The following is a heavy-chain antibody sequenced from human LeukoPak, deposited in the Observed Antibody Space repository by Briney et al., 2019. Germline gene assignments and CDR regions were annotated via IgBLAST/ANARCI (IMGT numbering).Heavy chain of an antibody. CDR3: ARGRYDYVWGSYYNWFDP. Sequence: ASVKVSCKASGYTFTSYGISWVRQAPGQGLEWMGWISAYNGNTNYVQKLQGRVTMTTDTSTSTAYMELRSLRSEDTAVYYCARGRYDYVWGSYYNWFDPWGQGTLVTVSS. D-gene: IGHD3-16*01. J-gene: IGHJ5*02. V-gene: IGHV1-18*01. CDR2: ISAYNGNT. CDR1: GYTFTSYG.